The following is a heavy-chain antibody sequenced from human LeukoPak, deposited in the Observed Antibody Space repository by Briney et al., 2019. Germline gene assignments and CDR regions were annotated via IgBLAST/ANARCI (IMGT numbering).Heavy chain of an antibody. CDR1: GFTFSSYN. CDR3: AKGGSLGDYDY. D-gene: IGHD4-17*01. J-gene: IGHJ4*02. V-gene: IGHV3-48*01. CDR2: ISSSRTTI. Sequence: GGSLRLSCAASGFTFSSYNMNWVRQAPGKGLEWVSYISSSRTTIFYADSVKGRFTISRDNSKNTLYLQMNSLRAEDTAVYYCAKGGSLGDYDYWGLGTLVTVSS.